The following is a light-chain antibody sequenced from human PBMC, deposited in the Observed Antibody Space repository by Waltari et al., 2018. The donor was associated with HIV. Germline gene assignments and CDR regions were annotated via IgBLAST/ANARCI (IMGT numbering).Light chain of an antibody. CDR2: ANN. J-gene: IGLJ3*02. Sequence: QSVLTQPPSVSGAPGQRVTISCTGSSSNIGAGYAVHWYQQLPGTAPKLVIYANNNRASGVPDRFSGSKFGPSASLAITGLQAEDEANYYCQSYDSGSSGSVFGGGTKLTVL. CDR1: SSNIGAGYA. V-gene: IGLV1-40*01. CDR3: QSYDSGSSGSV.